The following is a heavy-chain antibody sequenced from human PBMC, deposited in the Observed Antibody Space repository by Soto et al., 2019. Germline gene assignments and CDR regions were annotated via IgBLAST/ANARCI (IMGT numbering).Heavy chain of an antibody. CDR3: TTRCGGGGCYY. CDR1: GFTFTNAW. V-gene: IGHV3-15*01. J-gene: IGHJ4*02. Sequence: GGSLRLSCAVSGFTFTNAWMSWVRQVPGKGPERIGRIRSEFDGGTTDYTAPVKGRFTVSRDDSKNTLYLQMNSLKIEDTAVYYCTTRCGGGGCYYWGQGTLVTVSS. D-gene: IGHD2-15*01. CDR2: IRSEFDGGTT.